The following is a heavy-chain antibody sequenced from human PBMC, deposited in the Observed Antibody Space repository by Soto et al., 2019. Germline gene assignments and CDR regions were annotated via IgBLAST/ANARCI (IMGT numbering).Heavy chain of an antibody. CDR2: IYERGST. D-gene: IGHD4-17*01. V-gene: IGHV4-30-2*01. CDR3: ARAHYGDYGYGMDG. Sequence: QLQLQESGSGLVKPSQTLSLTCAVSGGSISSGGYSWSWIRQPPGKGLEWIGYIYERGSTYYNPSLKRRVTISVDRSKTQFSLKLSSVTAADTAVYYCARAHYGDYGYGMDGWGQGTTVTVSS. J-gene: IGHJ6*02. CDR1: GGSISSGGYS.